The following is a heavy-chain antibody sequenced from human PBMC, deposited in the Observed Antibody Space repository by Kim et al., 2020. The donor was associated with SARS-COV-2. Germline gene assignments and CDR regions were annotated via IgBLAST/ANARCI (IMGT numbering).Heavy chain of an antibody. CDR2: IWNDGSNK. Sequence: GGSLRLSCAASGFSFSTYGMHWVRQAPGKGLEWVARIWNDGSNKYYGDSVKGRFTISRDNSKNTLYLQMNNLRAEDTAVYYCATEYSSSSAFDYWGQGTLVTVSS. D-gene: IGHD6-6*01. J-gene: IGHJ4*02. CDR1: GFSFSTYG. V-gene: IGHV3-33*03. CDR3: ATEYSSSSAFDY.